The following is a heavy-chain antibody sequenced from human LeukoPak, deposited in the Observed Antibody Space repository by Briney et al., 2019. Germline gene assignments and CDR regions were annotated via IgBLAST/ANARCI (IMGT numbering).Heavy chain of an antibody. J-gene: IGHJ4*02. V-gene: IGHV1-69*05. Sequence: SVKVSCKASGGTFSSYAISWVRQAPGQGLEWMGGIIPIFGTANYAQKFQGRVTITTDESTSTAYMELSSLRSEDTAVYYCATFSGYSSGWHRFGLDYWGQGTLVTVSS. CDR2: IIPIFGTA. CDR1: GGTFSSYA. D-gene: IGHD6-19*01. CDR3: ATFSGYSSGWHRFGLDY.